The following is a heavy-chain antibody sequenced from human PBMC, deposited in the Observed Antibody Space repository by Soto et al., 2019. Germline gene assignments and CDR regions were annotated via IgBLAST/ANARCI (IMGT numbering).Heavy chain of an antibody. J-gene: IGHJ4*02. CDR2: ISSSGSTI. V-gene: IGHV3-11*01. CDR3: ARSHLYYDSSGYPDY. CDR1: GFTFSDYY. D-gene: IGHD3-22*01. Sequence: GGSLRLSCAASGFTFSDYYMSWIRQAPGKGLEWVSYISSSGSTIYYADSVKGRFTISRGNAKNSLYLQMNSLRAEDTAVYYCARSHLYYDSSGYPDYWGQGTLVTVSS.